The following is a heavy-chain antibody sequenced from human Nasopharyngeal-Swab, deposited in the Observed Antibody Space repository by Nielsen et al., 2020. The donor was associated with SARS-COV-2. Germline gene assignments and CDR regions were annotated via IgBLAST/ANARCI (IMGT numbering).Heavy chain of an antibody. D-gene: IGHD3-22*01. CDR1: GFTFSSYG. Sequence: GGSLRLSCAASGFTFSSYGMHWVRQAPGKGLEWVAVIWYDGSNKYYADSVKGRFTISRDNAKNSLYLQMNSLRAEDTALYYCAKLPDSYDSTGYLDFWGQGALVTVSS. V-gene: IGHV3-33*03. CDR2: IWYDGSNK. J-gene: IGHJ4*02. CDR3: AKLPDSYDSTGYLDF.